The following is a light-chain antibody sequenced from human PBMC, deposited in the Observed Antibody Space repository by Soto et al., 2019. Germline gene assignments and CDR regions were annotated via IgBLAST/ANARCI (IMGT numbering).Light chain of an antibody. CDR1: QSIRSNY. Sequence: EIVLTQSPGTLSLSPGERATLSCRASQSIRSNYLAWYQQKLGQAPRLLIYGASSRATGIPDRFSGSGSGTDFTLTISRLEPEDFAVYYCQQYGSSLYTFGQGTKLEIK. CDR3: QQYGSSLYT. V-gene: IGKV3-20*01. J-gene: IGKJ2*01. CDR2: GAS.